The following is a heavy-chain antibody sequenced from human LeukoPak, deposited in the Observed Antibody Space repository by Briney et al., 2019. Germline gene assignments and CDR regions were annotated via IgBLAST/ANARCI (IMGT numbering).Heavy chain of an antibody. D-gene: IGHD5-12*01. CDR2: IYPGDSDT. Sequence: GESLKISCKGSGYSFATYWIGWVRQMPGKGLEWMGIIYPGDSDTRYSPTFQGQVTISVDKSISTAYLQWSSLKASDTAMYYCARQVASYWYFDLWGRGTLVTVSS. J-gene: IGHJ2*01. CDR3: ARQVASYWYFDL. V-gene: IGHV5-51*01. CDR1: GYSFATYW.